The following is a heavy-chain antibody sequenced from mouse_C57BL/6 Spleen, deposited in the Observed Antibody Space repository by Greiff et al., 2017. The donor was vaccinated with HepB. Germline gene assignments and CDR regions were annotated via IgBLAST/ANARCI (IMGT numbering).Heavy chain of an antibody. V-gene: IGHV1-15*01. CDR3: TGRGKKQLRLRFLFAY. J-gene: IGHJ3*01. CDR2: IDPETGGT. D-gene: IGHD3-2*02. Sequence: QVQLQQSGAELVRPGASVTLSCKASGYTFTDYEMHWVKQTPVHGLEWIGAIDPETGGTAYNQKFKGKAILTADKSSSTAYMELRSLTSEDSAVYYCTGRGKKQLRLRFLFAYWGQGTLVTVSA. CDR1: GYTFTDYE.